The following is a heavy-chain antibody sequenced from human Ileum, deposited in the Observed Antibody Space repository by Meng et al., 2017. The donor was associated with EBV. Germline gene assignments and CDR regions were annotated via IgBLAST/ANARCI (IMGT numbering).Heavy chain of an antibody. CDR2: INAGNGNT. CDR3: ARTGCSSSSCYDY. J-gene: IGHJ4*02. CDR1: GYSFTTYA. V-gene: IGHV1-3*01. Sequence: QVQLVHSGAEVKKPGASVKVFCKASGYSFTTYAMHWVRQAPGQRLEWMGWINAGNGNTKYSEKFQSRVTITRDTAASTAYMELSSLRSEDTAVYYCARTGCSSSSCYDYWGQGTLVTVSS. D-gene: IGHD2-2*01.